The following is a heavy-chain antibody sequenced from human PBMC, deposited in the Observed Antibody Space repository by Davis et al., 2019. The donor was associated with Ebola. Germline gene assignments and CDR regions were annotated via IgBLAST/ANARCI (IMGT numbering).Heavy chain of an antibody. CDR2: IWYEGTVG. CDR1: GFSFDAYA. V-gene: IGHV3-33*08. J-gene: IGHJ5*01. Sequence: GGSLKISCEASGFSFDAYAMPWVRQAPGKGLEWVSSIWYEGTVGNYADSVRGRFIISRDDSKNTLYLQMNSLRVEDTAIYYCAREEGSSRWQNNWFDYWGQGTLVTVSS. CDR3: AREEGSSRWQNNWFDY. D-gene: IGHD2-2*01.